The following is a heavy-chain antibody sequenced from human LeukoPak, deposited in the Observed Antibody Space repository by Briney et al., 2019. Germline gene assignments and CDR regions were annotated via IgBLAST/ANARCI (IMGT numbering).Heavy chain of an antibody. CDR2: IRSSSSTI. V-gene: IGHV3-48*01. Sequence: GGSLRLSCAASGFTFSSYEMNWVRQAPGKGLEWVSYIRSSSSTIYYADSVKGRFTISRDNAKNSLYLQMNSLRAEDTAVYYCARVRGGSGRSYAADAFDIWGQGTMVTVSS. CDR3: ARVRGGSGRSYAADAFDI. D-gene: IGHD1-26*01. J-gene: IGHJ3*02. CDR1: GFTFSSYE.